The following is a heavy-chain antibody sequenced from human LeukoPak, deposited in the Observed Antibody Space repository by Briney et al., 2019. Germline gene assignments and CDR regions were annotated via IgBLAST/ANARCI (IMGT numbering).Heavy chain of an antibody. V-gene: IGHV1-18*01. J-gene: IGHJ6*03. CDR1: GYTFTSYG. CDR3: ARAVAGNFYYYYYMDV. CDR2: ISAYNGNT. D-gene: IGHD6-19*01. Sequence: ASVEVSCKASGYTFTSYGISWVRQAPGQGLEWMGWISAYNGNTNYAQKLQGRVTMTTDTSTSTAYMELRSLRSDDTAVYYCARAVAGNFYYYYYMDVWGKGTTVTVSS.